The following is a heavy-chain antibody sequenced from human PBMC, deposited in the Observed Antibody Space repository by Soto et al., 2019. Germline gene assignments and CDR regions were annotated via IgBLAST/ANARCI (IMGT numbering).Heavy chain of an antibody. CDR3: AKGTANWNFGYFDY. D-gene: IGHD1-7*01. J-gene: IGHJ4*02. Sequence: GGALRLSCAATGFTFSSYAMTWVRQAPGKGLGWVSVIGGSGGGTYYADSVKGRFTISRDNSKNTLYLQMNSLRAEDTAVYYCAKGTANWNFGYFDYWGQGTLVTVYS. CDR2: IGGSGGGT. CDR1: GFTFSSYA. V-gene: IGHV3-23*01.